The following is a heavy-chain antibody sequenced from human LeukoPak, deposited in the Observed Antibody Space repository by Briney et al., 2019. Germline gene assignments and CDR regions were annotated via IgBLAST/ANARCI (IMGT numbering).Heavy chain of an antibody. CDR1: GGTFSSYA. Sequence: ASVKVSCTASGGTFSSYAISWVRPAPGQGLEWMGGIIPIFGTANYAQKFQGRVTITADESTSTAYMELSSLRSEDTAVYYCARGLPMTTVATYYYYGMDVWGQGTTVTVSS. CDR2: IIPIFGTA. D-gene: IGHD4-23*01. CDR3: ARGLPMTTVATYYYYGMDV. V-gene: IGHV1-69*13. J-gene: IGHJ6*02.